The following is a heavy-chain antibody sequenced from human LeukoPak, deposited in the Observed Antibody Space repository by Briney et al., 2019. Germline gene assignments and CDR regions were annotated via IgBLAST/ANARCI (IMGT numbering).Heavy chain of an antibody. CDR3: ARTHYYDSRSIDY. J-gene: IGHJ4*02. CDR1: GFTVSSNS. Sequence: GGSLRLSCTVSGFTVSSNSMSWVRQAPGKGLEWVSAISGSGGSTYYADSVKGRFTISRDNSKNTLYLQMNSLRAEDTAVYYCARTHYYDSRSIDYWGQGTLVTVSS. CDR2: ISGSGGST. V-gene: IGHV3-23*01. D-gene: IGHD3-22*01.